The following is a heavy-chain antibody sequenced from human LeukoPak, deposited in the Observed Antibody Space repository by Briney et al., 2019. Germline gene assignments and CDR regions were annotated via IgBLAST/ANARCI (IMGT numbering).Heavy chain of an antibody. Sequence: EGSLRLSCAASGFTFSSHSMNWVRQAPGKGLEWVSYISSSSSTIYYADSVKGRFTISRDNAKNSLYLQMSNLRAEDTAVYFCARGGGLDVWGQGATVTVSS. CDR3: ARGGGLDV. CDR1: GFTFSSHS. J-gene: IGHJ6*02. V-gene: IGHV3-48*01. CDR2: ISSSSSTI. D-gene: IGHD3-16*01.